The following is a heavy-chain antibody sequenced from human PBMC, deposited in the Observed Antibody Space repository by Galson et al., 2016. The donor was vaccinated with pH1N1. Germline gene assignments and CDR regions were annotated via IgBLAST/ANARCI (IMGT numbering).Heavy chain of an antibody. J-gene: IGHJ5*02. V-gene: IGHV5-10-1*01. CDR3: ASHSGDRGSWFDP. CDR2: IDPNDSNT. D-gene: IGHD3-16*01. Sequence: QSGAEVKKPGESLRISCKGSGNSFTSSWISWVRQMPGKGLEWMGMIDPNDSNTKYSPSFQGHVTLSSDRSISTAYLQWSSLKASDTAIYFWASHSGDRGSWFDPGGQGTLVTVSS. CDR1: GNSFTSSW.